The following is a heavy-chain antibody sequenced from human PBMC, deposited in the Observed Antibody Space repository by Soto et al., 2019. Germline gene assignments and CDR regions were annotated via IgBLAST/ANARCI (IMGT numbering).Heavy chain of an antibody. D-gene: IGHD3-10*01. CDR2: IYYSGST. J-gene: IGHJ5*02. CDR3: ARWSEGRVMVRGVIRGWFDP. V-gene: IGHV4-59*08. CDR1: GGSISSYY. Sequence: SETLSLTCTVSGGSISSYYWSWIRQPPGKGLEWIGYIYYSGSTNYNPSLKSRVTISVDTSKNQFSLKLSSVTAADTAVYYCARWSEGRVMVRGVIRGWFDPWGQGTLVTVSS.